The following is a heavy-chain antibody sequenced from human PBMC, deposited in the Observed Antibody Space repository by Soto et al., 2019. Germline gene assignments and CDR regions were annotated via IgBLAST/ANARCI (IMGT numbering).Heavy chain of an antibody. D-gene: IGHD6-13*01. J-gene: IGHJ4*02. CDR2: MNPNSGNT. CDR1: GYTFTSYD. CDR3: AKTGIAEAGIVRYYFDY. Sequence: GASVKVSCKASGYTFTSYDINWVRQATGQGLEWMGWMNPNSGNTGYAQKFQGRVTMTRNTSISTAYMELSRLRSDDTAVYYCAKTGIAEAGIVRYYFDYWGQGTLVTVSS. V-gene: IGHV1-8*01.